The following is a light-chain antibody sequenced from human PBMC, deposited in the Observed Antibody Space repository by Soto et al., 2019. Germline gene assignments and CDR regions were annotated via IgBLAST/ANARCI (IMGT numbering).Light chain of an antibody. CDR2: GAS. Sequence: EIVLTQSPGTLSLSPGERATLSCRASQSVSSSYLAWYQQKPGQAPRLLIYGASSRATGIPDRISGSVSGTDFTLSIIRLGPEDFAVYYCQQYGSSPWRFGQGTKVEIK. CDR3: QQYGSSPWR. V-gene: IGKV3-20*01. J-gene: IGKJ1*01. CDR1: QSVSSSY.